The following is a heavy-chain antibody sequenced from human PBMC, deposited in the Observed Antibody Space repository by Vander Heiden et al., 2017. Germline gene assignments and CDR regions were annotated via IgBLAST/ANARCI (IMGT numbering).Heavy chain of an antibody. Sequence: QVQLVESGGGVVPPGRSLRLSCAASGFTFSSYAMHWVRQAPGKGLEWVAVISYDGSNKYYADSVKGRFTISRDNSKNTLYLQMNSLRAEDTAVYYCARGGWGVRRSADYWGQGTLVTVSS. D-gene: IGHD2-8*01. CDR1: GFTFSSYA. V-gene: IGHV3-30*01. CDR3: ARGGWGVRRSADY. J-gene: IGHJ4*02. CDR2: ISYDGSNK.